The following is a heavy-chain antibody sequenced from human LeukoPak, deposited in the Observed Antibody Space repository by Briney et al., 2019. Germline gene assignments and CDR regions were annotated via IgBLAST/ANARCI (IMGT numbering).Heavy chain of an antibody. D-gene: IGHD1-26*01. CDR3: ARDPLVGATKN. J-gene: IGHJ4*02. V-gene: IGHV3-23*01. Sequence: GGSLRLSCAASGFAFSRNDMSWVRQAPGKGLEWVSSIGGSGTRTYYADSVKGRFTISRDNAKNSLYLQMNSLRAEDTAVYYCARDPLVGATKNWGQGTLVTVSS. CDR2: IGGSGTRT. CDR1: GFAFSRND.